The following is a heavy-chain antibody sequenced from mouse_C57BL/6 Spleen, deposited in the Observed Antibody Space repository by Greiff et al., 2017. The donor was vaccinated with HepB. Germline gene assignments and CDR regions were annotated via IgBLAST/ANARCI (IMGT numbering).Heavy chain of an antibody. V-gene: IGHV5-9-1*02. CDR3: TREATTHYFDY. D-gene: IGHD1-1*01. CDR2: ISSGGDYI. Sequence: VQLKESGEGLVKPGGSLKLSCAASGFTFSSYAMSWVRQTPEKRLEWVAYISSGGDYIYYADTVKGRFTISRDNARNTLYLQMSSLKSEDTAMYYCTREATTHYFDYWGQGTTLTVSS. CDR1: GFTFSSYA. J-gene: IGHJ2*01.